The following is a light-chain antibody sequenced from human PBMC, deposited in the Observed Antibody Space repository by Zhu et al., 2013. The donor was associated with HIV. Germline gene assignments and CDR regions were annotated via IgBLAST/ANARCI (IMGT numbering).Light chain of an antibody. CDR1: QSISSY. Sequence: DIQMTQSPSSLSASVGDRVTITCRASQSISSYLNWYQQKPGKAPKVLIYAASSLQSGVPSRFSGSGSGTDFTLTISSLQPDDFATYYCQQYNSYSLTFGGGTKVEIK. J-gene: IGKJ4*01. CDR3: QQYNSYSLT. V-gene: IGKV1-39*01. CDR2: AAS.